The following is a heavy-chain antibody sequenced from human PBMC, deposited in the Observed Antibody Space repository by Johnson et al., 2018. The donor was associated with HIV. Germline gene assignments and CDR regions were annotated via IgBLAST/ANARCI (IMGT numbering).Heavy chain of an antibody. CDR3: AREPGGQYDAFDI. D-gene: IGHD2-2*01. V-gene: IGHV3-30*04. CDR1: GFIFSSYA. CDR2: ISYDGSNK. Sequence: QVQLVESGGGLVKPGGSLRLSCAASGFIFSSYAMHWVRQAPGEGLEWVAVISYDGSNKYYADSVKGRFTIYRDNAKNTLYLQMNSLRAEDTAVYYCAREPGGQYDAFDIWGQGTMVTVSS. J-gene: IGHJ3*02.